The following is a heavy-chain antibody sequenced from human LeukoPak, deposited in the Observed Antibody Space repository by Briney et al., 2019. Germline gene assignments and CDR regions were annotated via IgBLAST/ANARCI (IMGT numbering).Heavy chain of an antibody. V-gene: IGHV4-38-2*01. CDR2: MFHSGDT. J-gene: IGHJ4*02. Sequence: PSETLSLTCAVSGYSISSGSYCGWIRQPPGKGLEWIGNMFHSGDTYHNPSLKSRVTISADTSKNQFSLKLTSVTAADKPVYYCAKVGAYGDYARHDYWGQGTLVTVSS. D-gene: IGHD4-17*01. CDR1: GYSISSGSY. CDR3: AKVGAYGDYARHDY.